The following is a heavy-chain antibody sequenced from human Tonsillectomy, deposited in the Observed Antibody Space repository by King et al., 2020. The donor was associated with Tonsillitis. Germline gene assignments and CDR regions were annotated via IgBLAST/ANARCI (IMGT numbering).Heavy chain of an antibody. V-gene: IGHV4-4*02. Sequence: VQLQESGPGLVKPSGTLSLTCAVSDGSISSSNWWSWDRQPPGKGLEWIGEIYHTGHTNYNPSLKSRVSISVDKSKNQFSLKVYSVTAADTAVYYCARVRSSGIIDCWGQGTLVTVSS. J-gene: IGHJ4*02. CDR1: DGSISSSNW. CDR2: IYHTGHT. CDR3: ARVRSSGIIDC. D-gene: IGHD1-14*01.